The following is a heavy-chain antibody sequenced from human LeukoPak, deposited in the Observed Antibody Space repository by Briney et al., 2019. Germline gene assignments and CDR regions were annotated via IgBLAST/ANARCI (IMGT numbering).Heavy chain of an antibody. D-gene: IGHD3-10*01. CDR3: ARDNGSGSYVY. CDR2: FYYSGST. V-gene: IGHV4-39*07. J-gene: IGHJ4*02. Sequence: PSETLSLTCTVSGGSISSSSYYWGWIRQPPGKGLEWIGSFYYSGSTYYNPSLKSRVTISVDTSKNQFSLKLSSVTAADTAVYYCARDNGSGSYVYWGQGTLVTVSS. CDR1: GGSISSSSYY.